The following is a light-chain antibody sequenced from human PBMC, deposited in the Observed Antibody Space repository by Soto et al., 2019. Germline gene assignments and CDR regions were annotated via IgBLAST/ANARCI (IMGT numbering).Light chain of an antibody. V-gene: IGKV3-15*01. CDR1: HSVSIN. Sequence: VLTQSPARLSVSPGERASLYCGASHSVSINLAWYQQKPGQAPRLLIYGASTRATGIPARFSGSGSGTDFTLTINSLQSEDLAVYYCKEDDYWPREETLGKRAKVDI. J-gene: IGKJ1*01. CDR2: GAS. CDR3: KEDDYWPREET.